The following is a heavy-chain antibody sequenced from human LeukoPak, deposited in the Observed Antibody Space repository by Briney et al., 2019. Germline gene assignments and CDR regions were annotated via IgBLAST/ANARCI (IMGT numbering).Heavy chain of an antibody. CDR1: GYTFTSYY. Sequence: ASVKVSCKASGYTFTSYYIHWVRQAPGQGLEWMGIINPSGGSTSHAQKFKGRVTMTRDTSTSTVYMELSSLRSEDTAVYYCARDPYSSTTDDAFDIWGQGTMVTVSS. V-gene: IGHV1-46*01. CDR3: ARDPYSSTTDDAFDI. J-gene: IGHJ3*02. D-gene: IGHD6-13*01. CDR2: INPSGGST.